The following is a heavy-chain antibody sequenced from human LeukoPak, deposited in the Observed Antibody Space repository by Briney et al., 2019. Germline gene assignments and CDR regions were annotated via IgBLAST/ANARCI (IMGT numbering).Heavy chain of an antibody. V-gene: IGHV1-18*04. CDR1: GYTFTSYG. J-gene: IGHJ6*02. CDR3: ARGRVAAAGLDYYYGMDV. Sequence: ASVKASCKASGYTFTSYGISWVRQAPGQGLEWMGWISAYNGNTNYAQKFQGRVTITADESTSTAYMELSSLRSEDTAVYYCARGRVAAAGLDYYYGMDVWGQGTTVTVSS. D-gene: IGHD6-13*01. CDR2: ISAYNGNT.